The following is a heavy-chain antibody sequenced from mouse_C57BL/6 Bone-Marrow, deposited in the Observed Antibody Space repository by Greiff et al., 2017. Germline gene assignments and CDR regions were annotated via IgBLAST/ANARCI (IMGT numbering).Heavy chain of an antibody. Sequence: VQLQQPGAELVKPGASVKLSCKASGYTFTSYWMHWVKQRPGQGLEWIGMIHPNSGSTNYNEKFKSKATLTVDKSSSTAYMQPSSLTSEDSAVYYCAYYYGSSGVYWYFDVGVTGTTVTVSS. J-gene: IGHJ1*03. D-gene: IGHD1-1*01. V-gene: IGHV1-64*01. CDR1: GYTFTSYW. CDR2: IHPNSGST. CDR3: AYYYGSSGVYWYFDV.